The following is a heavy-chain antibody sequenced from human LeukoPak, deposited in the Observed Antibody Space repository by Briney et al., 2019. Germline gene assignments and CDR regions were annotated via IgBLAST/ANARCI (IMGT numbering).Heavy chain of an antibody. CDR3: ARDSGYDFWSGYYPFDY. D-gene: IGHD3-3*01. CDR1: GFTFSSYS. V-gene: IGHV3-21*01. Sequence: GGSLRLSCAASGFTFSSYSMNWVRQAPGKGLEWVSSISSSSSYTYYADSVKGRFTISRDNAKNSLYLQMNSLRAEDTAVYYCARDSGYDFWSGYYPFDYWGQGTLVTVSS. CDR2: ISSSSSYT. J-gene: IGHJ4*02.